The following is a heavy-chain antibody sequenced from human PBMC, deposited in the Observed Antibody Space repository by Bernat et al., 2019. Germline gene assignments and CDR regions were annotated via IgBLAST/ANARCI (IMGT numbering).Heavy chain of an antibody. D-gene: IGHD3-3*01. CDR3: AGHVGVVVN. CDR2: IYYSGST. V-gene: IGHV4-59*08. J-gene: IGHJ1*01. CDR1: GGSISSYY. Sequence: QVQLQESGPGLVKPSETLSLTCTVSGGSISSYYWSWIRQPPVRGLEWIGYIYYSGSTNYNPSLKSRVTISVDTSKNQFSLKLSSVTAADTAVYYCAGHVGVVVNWGQGTLVTVSS.